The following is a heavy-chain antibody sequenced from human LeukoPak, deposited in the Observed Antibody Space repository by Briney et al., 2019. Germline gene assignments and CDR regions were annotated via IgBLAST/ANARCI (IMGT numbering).Heavy chain of an antibody. CDR3: AKDSTDSSGYYYGYFDY. D-gene: IGHD3-22*01. J-gene: IGHJ4*02. V-gene: IGHV3-7*01. CDR1: GFTFSSYW. CDR2: IRQDGIDK. Sequence: GGSLRLSCAASGFTFSSYWMSWVRQAPGKALEWVANIRQDGIDKYYVDSVKGRFTISRDNSKNTLYLQMNSLRAEDTAVYYCAKDSTDSSGYYYGYFDYWGQGTLVAVSS.